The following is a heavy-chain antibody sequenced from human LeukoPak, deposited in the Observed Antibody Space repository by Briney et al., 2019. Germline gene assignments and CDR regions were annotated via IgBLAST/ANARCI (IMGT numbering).Heavy chain of an antibody. CDR1: GYTFINYG. D-gene: IGHD6-19*01. V-gene: IGHV1-18*01. Sequence: ASVKVSCKTSGYTFINYGITWVRQAPGQGLEWMGWISAYNGNTNYAQKLQGRVTMTTDTSTSTAYMELRSLRSDDTAVYYCAREIPLQWLVGPHYYYYYMDVWGKGTTVTVSS. CDR3: AREIPLQWLVGPHYYYYYMDV. J-gene: IGHJ6*03. CDR2: ISAYNGNT.